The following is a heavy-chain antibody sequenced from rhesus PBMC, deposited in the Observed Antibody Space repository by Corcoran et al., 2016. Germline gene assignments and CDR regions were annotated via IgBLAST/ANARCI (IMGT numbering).Heavy chain of an antibody. CDR2: VDPEDGEA. V-gene: IGHV1-111*02. Sequence: EVQLVQSGAEVKKPGASVKISCKASGYTFTDYYLHWVRQAPGKGLEWMGRVDPEDGEAIHAQKLQDRVTITADTSTDTAYMELSSLRSEDTAVYYCATGVVGIQRVQFDYWGQGVLVTVSS. CDR1: GYTFTDYY. CDR3: ATGVVGIQRVQFDY. D-gene: IGHD5-42*01. J-gene: IGHJ4*01.